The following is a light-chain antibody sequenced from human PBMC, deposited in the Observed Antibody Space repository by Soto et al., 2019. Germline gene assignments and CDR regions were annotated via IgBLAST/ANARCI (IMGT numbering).Light chain of an antibody. J-gene: IGKJ1*01. V-gene: IGKV3-20*01. CDR2: GAS. CDR3: QQYGTSRA. CDR1: QSVSSSY. Sequence: IVLTQSPGTLSLSPGDQASLSCRARQSVSSSYLAWYQQKPGQAPRLLIYGASSRATGIPDRFSGSGSGTDFTLTINRLEPEDFAVYYCQQYGTSRAFGQGTKVENK.